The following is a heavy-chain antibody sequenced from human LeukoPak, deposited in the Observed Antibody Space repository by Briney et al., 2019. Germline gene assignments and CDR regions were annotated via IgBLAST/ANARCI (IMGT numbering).Heavy chain of an antibody. Sequence: GGSLRLSCAASGFTFRSSWMHWVRQAPGKGLVWVSRIYSDGRTATYADSVKGRFTISRDNAKNTLYLQMNSLTAEDTAVYYCARQLGRIDDYWGQGTLVTVFS. CDR3: ARQLGRIDDY. CDR2: IYSDGRTA. CDR1: GFTFRSSW. V-gene: IGHV3-74*01. D-gene: IGHD2-15*01. J-gene: IGHJ4*02.